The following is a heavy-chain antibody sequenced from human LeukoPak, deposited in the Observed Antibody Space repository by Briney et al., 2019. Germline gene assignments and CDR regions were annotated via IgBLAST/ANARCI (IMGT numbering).Heavy chain of an antibody. Sequence: SETLSLTCTVSGGSISSSSYYWGWIRRPPGKGLEWIGSIYYSGSTYYNPSLKSRVTISVDTSKNQFSLKLSSVTAADTAVYYCARQLLWFGELLGYFDYWGQGTLVTVSS. CDR3: ARQLLWFGELLGYFDY. D-gene: IGHD3-10*01. CDR2: IYYSGST. CDR1: GGSISSSSYY. J-gene: IGHJ4*02. V-gene: IGHV4-39*01.